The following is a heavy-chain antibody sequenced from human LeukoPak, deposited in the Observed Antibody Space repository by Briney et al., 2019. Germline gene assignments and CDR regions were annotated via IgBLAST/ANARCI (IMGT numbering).Heavy chain of an antibody. CDR3: ASATLRCSGGSCYEMDV. J-gene: IGHJ6*04. Sequence: GSSVTLSFTSSGGTFTIYTISWVRQAPGQGLELMGGIIPLFGTPDYSQTFQDRLTITADKSTSTAYMQLSSLISAATAAYYCASATLRCSGGSCYEMDVWGKGTTVTVSS. D-gene: IGHD2-15*01. CDR1: GGTFTIYT. CDR2: IIPLFGTP. V-gene: IGHV1-69*06.